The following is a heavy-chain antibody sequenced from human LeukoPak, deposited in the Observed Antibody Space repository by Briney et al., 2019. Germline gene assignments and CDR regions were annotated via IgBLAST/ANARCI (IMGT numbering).Heavy chain of an antibody. D-gene: IGHD3-10*01. V-gene: IGHV1-2*02. CDR3: ARFDSGSTYFDY. Sequence: ASVKASCKASGYTFTGYYIHWVRQAPGQGLEWMVWINPNSGGTNYAQKFQGRVTMTRDASISTAYMELSSLRSDDTAVYYCARFDSGSTYFDYWGQGTLVTVSS. J-gene: IGHJ4*02. CDR1: GYTFTGYY. CDR2: INPNSGGT.